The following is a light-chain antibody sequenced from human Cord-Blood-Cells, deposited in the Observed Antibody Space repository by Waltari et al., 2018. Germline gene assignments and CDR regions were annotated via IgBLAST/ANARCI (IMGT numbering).Light chain of an antibody. Sequence: GQTASITCSGDNLGDKYACWYQQNPGQSPVLVIYQDSKRPSGIPERFSGSNSGNTATLTISGTQAMDEADYYCQAWDSSTVVFGGGTKLTVL. CDR1: NLGDKY. V-gene: IGLV3-1*01. CDR3: QAWDSSTVV. CDR2: QDS. J-gene: IGLJ2*01.